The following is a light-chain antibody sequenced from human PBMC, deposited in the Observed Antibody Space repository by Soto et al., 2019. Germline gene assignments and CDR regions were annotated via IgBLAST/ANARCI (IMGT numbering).Light chain of an antibody. CDR1: ESIARH. CDR2: AAS. V-gene: IGKV1-39*01. CDR3: QQTYSTLSIT. J-gene: IGKJ5*01. Sequence: DIQMTQSPSSLSASVGDRVTITCRASESIARHLNWYQQRPGKAPKLLIYAASTLQNGVPSRFRGGGSGTDLTLTISNLQPEDFGTYYCQQTYSTLSITFGQGTRLEIK.